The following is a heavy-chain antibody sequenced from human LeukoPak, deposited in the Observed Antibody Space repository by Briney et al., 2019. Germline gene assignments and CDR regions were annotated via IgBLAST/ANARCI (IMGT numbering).Heavy chain of an antibody. V-gene: IGHV3-9*01. CDR1: GFTFDDYA. D-gene: IGHD1-26*01. Sequence: PGGSLRLSCAASGFTFDDYAMHWVRQAPGKGLEWVSGITWNSGTIAYADSVKGRFTISRDNAKNSLYLQMNSPRAEDTALYYCTKDRGGSYYDAFDMWGQGTRVTVSS. CDR2: ITWNSGTI. J-gene: IGHJ3*02. CDR3: TKDRGGSYYDAFDM.